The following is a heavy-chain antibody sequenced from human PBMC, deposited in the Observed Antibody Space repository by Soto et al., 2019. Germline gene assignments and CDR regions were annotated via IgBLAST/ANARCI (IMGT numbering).Heavy chain of an antibody. D-gene: IGHD6-13*01. CDR1: GYSFTGYY. Sequence: ASVKVSCKASGYSFTGYYIHWVRQARGHGLEWMGWINPHSDGTNYAQKFQGRVTMTRDTSISTAYMELKSLRSDDTAVNYCAGVWRGSSSSWYTHLGYWGQGTLVTVSS. J-gene: IGHJ4*02. CDR3: AGVWRGSSSSWYTHLGY. CDR2: INPHSDGT. V-gene: IGHV1-2*02.